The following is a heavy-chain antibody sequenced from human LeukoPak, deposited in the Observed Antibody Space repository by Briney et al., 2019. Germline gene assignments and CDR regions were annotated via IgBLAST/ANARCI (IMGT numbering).Heavy chain of an antibody. Sequence: GGSLRLSCAASGFTFSSYSMHWVRQAPGKGLEWVAVISYDGSNKYYADSVKGRFTISRDNSKNTLYLQMNSLRAEDTAVYYCAKDRGDYTGGAFDYWGQGTLVTVSS. J-gene: IGHJ4*02. CDR2: ISYDGSNK. V-gene: IGHV3-30*18. D-gene: IGHD4-17*01. CDR3: AKDRGDYTGGAFDY. CDR1: GFTFSSYS.